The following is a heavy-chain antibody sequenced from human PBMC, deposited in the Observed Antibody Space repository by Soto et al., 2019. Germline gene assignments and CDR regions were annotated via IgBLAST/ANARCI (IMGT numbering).Heavy chain of an antibody. D-gene: IGHD5-18*01. V-gene: IGHV3-23*01. CDR2: IIGSGDTT. J-gene: IGHJ6*02. CDR1: GFTFSNFA. CDR3: AKHGGYSFGPGDYYGMDI. Sequence: GGSLRLSCAASGFTFSNFAMNWVRQAPGKGLEWVSGIIGSGDTTYYADSVKGRFTISRDKSKTTLYLQMNSLRAEDTAIFYCAKHGGYSFGPGDYYGMDIWGQGTTVTVSS.